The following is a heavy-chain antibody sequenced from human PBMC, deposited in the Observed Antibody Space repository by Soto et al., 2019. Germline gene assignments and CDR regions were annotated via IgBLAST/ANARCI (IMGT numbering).Heavy chain of an antibody. D-gene: IGHD6-6*01. CDR2: INHSGST. Sequence: SETLSLTCAVYGGSVSGYYWSWSRQPPGRWLEWMGEINHSGSTNYNPSLKSPVTISVDTSKNQFSLKLSSVTAADTAVYYCARNGGRAARPPRRGNFDYWGQGTLVTVSS. CDR3: ARNGGRAARPPRRGNFDY. V-gene: IGHV4-34*01. CDR1: GGSVSGYY. J-gene: IGHJ4*02.